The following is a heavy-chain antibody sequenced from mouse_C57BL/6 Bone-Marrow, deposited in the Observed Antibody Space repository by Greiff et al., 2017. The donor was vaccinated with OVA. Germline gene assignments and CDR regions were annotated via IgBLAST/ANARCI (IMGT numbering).Heavy chain of an antibody. D-gene: IGHD2-4*01. CDR1: GFTFSSYA. J-gene: IGHJ4*01. Sequence: EVQLVESGGGLVKPGGSLKLSCAASGFTFSSYAMSWVRQTPEKRLEWVATISDGGSYTYYPDNVKGRFTISRDNAKNNLYLQMSHLKSEDTAMYYCARDPIIYYDYDGYAMDYWGQGTSVTVSS. V-gene: IGHV5-4*01. CDR2: ISDGGSYT. CDR3: ARDPIIYYDYDGYAMDY.